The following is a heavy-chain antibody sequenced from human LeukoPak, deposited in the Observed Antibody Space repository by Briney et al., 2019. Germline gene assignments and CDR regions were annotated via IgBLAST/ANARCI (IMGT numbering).Heavy chain of an antibody. Sequence: GGSLRLSCAASGFTLSSYGMSWVRQAPGKGLEWVSTISGSGSNTYYVDSVKGRFTISRDNSKNTLYLQMSSLRAEDTAVYYCAEGGITTLRSGDFDYWGQGTLVTVSS. D-gene: IGHD1-26*01. V-gene: IGHV3-23*01. CDR3: AEGGITTLRSGDFDY. CDR1: GFTLSSYG. J-gene: IGHJ4*02. CDR2: ISGSGSNT.